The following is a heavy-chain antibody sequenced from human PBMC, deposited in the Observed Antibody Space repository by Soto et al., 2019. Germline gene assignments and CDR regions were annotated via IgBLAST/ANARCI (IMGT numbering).Heavy chain of an antibody. Sequence: GASVKVSCKASGGTFSSYAITWVRQAPGQGLEWMGGIIPIFGTANYAQKFQGRVTITADESTSTAYMELSSLRSEDTAVYYCARVSGIAAAGVAFDYWGQGTLVTV. V-gene: IGHV1-69*13. CDR3: ARVSGIAAAGVAFDY. D-gene: IGHD6-13*01. CDR1: GGTFSSYA. J-gene: IGHJ4*02. CDR2: IIPIFGTA.